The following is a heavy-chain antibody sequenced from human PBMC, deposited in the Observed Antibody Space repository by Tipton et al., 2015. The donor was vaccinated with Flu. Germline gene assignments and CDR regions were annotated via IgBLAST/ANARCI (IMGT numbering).Heavy chain of an antibody. CDR2: INIDGNNT. CDR3: ARATCSVNDCSRGYRWFDP. D-gene: IGHD2-15*01. V-gene: IGHV3-74*01. Sequence: SLRLSCAASGFTFSTYWMHWVRQAPGKGLVWVSHINIDGNNTAYADSVKGRFTISRDNAKTTLYLQMNSLRAEDTAVYYCARATCSVNDCSRGYRWFDPWGQGTLVTVSS. J-gene: IGHJ5*02. CDR1: GFTFSTYW.